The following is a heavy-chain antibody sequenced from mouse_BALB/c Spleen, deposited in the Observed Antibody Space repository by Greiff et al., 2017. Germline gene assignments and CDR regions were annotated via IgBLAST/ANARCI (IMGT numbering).Heavy chain of an antibody. CDR3: ARNYYGSRYDYYYAMDY. J-gene: IGHJ4*01. CDR1: GFSLTGYG. Sequence: VQRVESGPGLVAPSQSLSITCTVSGFSLTGYGVNWVRQPPGKGLEWLGMIWGDGSTDYNSALKSRLSISKDNSKSQVFLKMNSLQTDDTARYYCARNYYGSRYDYYYAMDYWGQGTSVTVSS. CDR2: IWGDGST. D-gene: IGHD1-1*01. V-gene: IGHV2-6-7*01.